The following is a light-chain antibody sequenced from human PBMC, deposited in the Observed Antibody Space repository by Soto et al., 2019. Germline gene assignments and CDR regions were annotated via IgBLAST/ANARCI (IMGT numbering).Light chain of an antibody. CDR2: SNN. J-gene: IGLJ2*01. CDR1: SSNIGSYT. CDR3: AACDDSLNGPVV. Sequence: QSVLTQPPSASGTPGQRVTISCSGSSSNIGSYTVNWYQQLPGTAPKLLIYSNNQRPSGVPDRFSGSKSGTSASLAISGLQSEDEADYYCAACDDSLNGPVVFGGGTKLTVL. V-gene: IGLV1-44*01.